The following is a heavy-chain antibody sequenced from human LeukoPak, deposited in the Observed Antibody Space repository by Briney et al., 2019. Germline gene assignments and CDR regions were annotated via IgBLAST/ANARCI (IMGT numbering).Heavy chain of an antibody. D-gene: IGHD4-11*01. Sequence: GASVKVSCKASGYTFTGYYMHWVRQAPGQGLEWMGWINPNSGGTNYAQKFQGRVTMTRDTSIGTAYMELSRLRSDDTAVYYCAREVTVTTESGWFDPWGQGTLVTVSS. CDR3: AREVTVTTESGWFDP. CDR2: INPNSGGT. V-gene: IGHV1-2*02. CDR1: GYTFTGYY. J-gene: IGHJ5*02.